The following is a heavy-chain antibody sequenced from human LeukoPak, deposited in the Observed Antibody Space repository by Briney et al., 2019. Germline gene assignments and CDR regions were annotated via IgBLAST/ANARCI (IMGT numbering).Heavy chain of an antibody. CDR3: AKTGYSSSSKYYYYMDV. CDR2: ISAYNGNT. CDR1: GYTFTSYG. J-gene: IGHJ6*03. V-gene: IGHV1-18*01. Sequence: ASVKVSCKASGYTFTSYGISWVRQAPGQGLEWMGWISAYNGNTNYAQKLQGRVTMTTDTSTSTAYMELRSLRPDDTAVYYCAKTGYSSSSKYYYYMDVWGKGTTVTVSS. D-gene: IGHD6-6*01.